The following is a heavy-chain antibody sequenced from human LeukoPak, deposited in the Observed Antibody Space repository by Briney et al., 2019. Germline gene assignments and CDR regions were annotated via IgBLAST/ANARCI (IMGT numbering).Heavy chain of an antibody. CDR1: GYSISSGYY. V-gene: IGHV4-38-2*02. D-gene: IGHD5-24*01. Sequence: SETLSLTCTVSGYSISSGYYWGWIRQPPGKGLEWIGSIYHSGSTYYNPSLKSRVTISVDTSKNQFSLKLSSVTAADTAVYYCARGTMATKIKGSYFDYWGQGTLVTVSS. J-gene: IGHJ4*02. CDR2: IYHSGST. CDR3: ARGTMATKIKGSYFDY.